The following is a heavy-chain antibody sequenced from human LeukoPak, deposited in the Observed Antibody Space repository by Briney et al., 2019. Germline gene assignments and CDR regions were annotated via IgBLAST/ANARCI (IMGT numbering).Heavy chain of an antibody. J-gene: IGHJ4*02. CDR3: ARGTYYYDSSGCDY. D-gene: IGHD3-22*01. V-gene: IGHV1-69*05. CDR2: IIPIFGTA. CDR1: GGTFSSYA. Sequence: ASVKVSCKGAGGTFSSYAISWVRQAPGQGLEWMGGIIPIFGTANYAQKFQGRVTITTDESTSTAYMELSSLRSEDTAVYYCARGTYYYDSSGCDYWGQGTLVTVSS.